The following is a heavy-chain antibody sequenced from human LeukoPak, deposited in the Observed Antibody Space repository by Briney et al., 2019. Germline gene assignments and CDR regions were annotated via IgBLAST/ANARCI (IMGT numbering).Heavy chain of an antibody. CDR2: IYPGGSDT. CDR3: ARRARGSGSYYYLYYFDY. Sequence: GESLKISCKGSGYSFTSYWIGWVRQMPGKGLEWMGIIYPGGSDTRYSPSFQGQVTISADKSISTAYLQWSSLKASDTAMYYCARRARGSGSYYYLYYFDYWGQGTLVTVSS. CDR1: GYSFTSYW. D-gene: IGHD1-26*01. V-gene: IGHV5-51*01. J-gene: IGHJ4*02.